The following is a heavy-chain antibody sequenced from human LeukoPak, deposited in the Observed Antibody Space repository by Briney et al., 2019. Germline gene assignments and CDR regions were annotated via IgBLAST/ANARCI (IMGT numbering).Heavy chain of an antibody. V-gene: IGHV4-59*01. CDR3: ARDGSSGYYFDFDY. D-gene: IGHD3-22*01. J-gene: IGHJ4*02. CDR2: IYYSGST. CDR1: GGSISSYY. Sequence: PSETLSLTCTVSGGSISSYYWSWVRQPPGKGLEWIGYIYYSGSTNYNPSLKSRVTISVDTSKHQFSLKLSSVTAADAAVYYCARDGSSGYYFDFDYWGQGTLVTVSS.